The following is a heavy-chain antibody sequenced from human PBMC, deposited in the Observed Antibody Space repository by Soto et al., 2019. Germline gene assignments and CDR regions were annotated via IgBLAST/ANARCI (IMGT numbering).Heavy chain of an antibody. V-gene: IGHV4-59*08. D-gene: IGHD2-8*02. CDR2: MHYSGNT. CDR3: ATSTGWPGFDF. J-gene: IGHJ4*02. Sequence: SETLSLTCSVFGGSISRYYCSWVRQPPGKGLEWIGHMHYSGNTRYNPSLKSRATVSLDTSKNQFSLKLSSVTAADTAVYYCATSTGWPGFDFWGQRTLVTVSS. CDR1: GGSISRYY.